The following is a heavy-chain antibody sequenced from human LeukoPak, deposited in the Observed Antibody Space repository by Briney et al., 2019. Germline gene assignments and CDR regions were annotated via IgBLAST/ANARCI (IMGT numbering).Heavy chain of an antibody. D-gene: IGHD1-26*01. J-gene: IGHJ6*03. Sequence: SETLSLTCTVSGYSISSGYYWGWIRQPPGKGLEWIGSIYHSGSTYYNPSLKSRVTISVDTSKNQFSLKLSSVTAADTAVYYCARGLLRDYYYMDVWGKGTTVTVSS. CDR1: GYSISSGYY. V-gene: IGHV4-38-2*02. CDR3: ARGLLRDYYYMDV. CDR2: IYHSGST.